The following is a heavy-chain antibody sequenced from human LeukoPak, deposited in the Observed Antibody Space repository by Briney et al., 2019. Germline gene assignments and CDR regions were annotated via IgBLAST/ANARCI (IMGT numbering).Heavy chain of an antibody. J-gene: IGHJ4*02. CDR2: ISYDGSNK. CDR1: GFTFSSYG. Sequence: GGSLRLSCAASGFTFSSYGMHWVRQAPGKGLEWVAVISYDGSNKYYADSVKGRFTISRDNSKNTLYLQMNSLRAEDTAVYYCAKGQRLAAAFDYWGQGTLVTVSS. D-gene: IGHD6-13*01. V-gene: IGHV3-30*18. CDR3: AKGQRLAAAFDY.